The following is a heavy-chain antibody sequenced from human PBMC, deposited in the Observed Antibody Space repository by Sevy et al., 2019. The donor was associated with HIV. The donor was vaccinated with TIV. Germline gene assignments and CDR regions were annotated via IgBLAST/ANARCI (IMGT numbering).Heavy chain of an antibody. Sequence: GGSLRLSCAASGFTFSNAWMSWVRQAPGKGLEWVGRIKSKTDGGTTDYAAPVKGRFTISRDDSKNTRYLQMNSLKTEDTAVYYCTTGPHIAAAGIFFHGPKLDYWGQGTLVTVSS. CDR3: TTGPHIAAAGIFFHGPKLDY. J-gene: IGHJ4*02. D-gene: IGHD6-13*01. V-gene: IGHV3-15*01. CDR1: GFTFSNAW. CDR2: IKSKTDGGTT.